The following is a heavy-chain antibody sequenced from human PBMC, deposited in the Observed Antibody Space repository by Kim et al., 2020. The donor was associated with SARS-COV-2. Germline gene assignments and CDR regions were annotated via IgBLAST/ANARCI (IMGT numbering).Heavy chain of an antibody. CDR2: TYYRSQWYN. J-gene: IGHJ4*02. CDR3: ARSTRVIESRLFDY. Sequence: SQTLSLTCAISGDSVSNNSAAWNWIRQSPSRGLEWLGRTYYRSQWYNDYAVSVKSRITINPDTSKNQFSLQLNSVTPEDTAVYFCARSTRVIESRLFDYWGQGTLVTVSS. D-gene: IGHD3-16*02. V-gene: IGHV6-1*01. CDR1: GDSVSNNSAA.